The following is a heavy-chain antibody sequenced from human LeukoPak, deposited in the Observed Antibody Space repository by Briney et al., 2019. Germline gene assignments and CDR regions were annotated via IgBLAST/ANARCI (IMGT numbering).Heavy chain of an antibody. V-gene: IGHV4-38-2*01. D-gene: IGHD1-1*01. Sequence: SETLSLTCAVSGYSISNDYFWGWIRQPPGKGLEWIGSIYHSGSTLYNPSLKSRVTILVDTSKNQFSLKLSPVTAADTAVYYCARGGRAGTNTGNFDYWGQGTLVTVSS. CDR1: GYSISNDYF. J-gene: IGHJ4*02. CDR2: IYHSGST. CDR3: ARGGRAGTNTGNFDY.